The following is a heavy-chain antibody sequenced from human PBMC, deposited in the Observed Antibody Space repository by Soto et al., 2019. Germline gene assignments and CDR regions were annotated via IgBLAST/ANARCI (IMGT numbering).Heavy chain of an antibody. D-gene: IGHD3-10*01. CDR1: GGSISSGGYY. Sequence: QVQLQESGPGLVKPSQTLSLTCTVSGGSISSGGYYWSWIRQHPGKGLEWIGYIYYSGSTYYNPSLQSRVTLSVDTSKNQFSLKLSSVTAADTAVYYCARAGGAGRYKKWSFDYWGQGTLVTVSS. J-gene: IGHJ4*02. V-gene: IGHV4-31*03. CDR3: ARAGGAGRYKKWSFDY. CDR2: IYYSGST.